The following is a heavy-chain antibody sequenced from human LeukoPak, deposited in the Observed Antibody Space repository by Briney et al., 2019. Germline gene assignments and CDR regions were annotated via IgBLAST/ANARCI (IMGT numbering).Heavy chain of an antibody. V-gene: IGHV1-69*04. Sequence: SVKVSCKASGGTFSSYAISWVRQAPGQGLEWMERIIPILGIANYAQKFQGRVTITADKSTSTAYMELSSLRSEDTAVYYCARTYCTNGVCYNDYYYGMDVWGQGTTVTVSS. CDR2: IIPILGIA. D-gene: IGHD2-8*01. CDR3: ARTYCTNGVCYNDYYYGMDV. CDR1: GGTFSSYA. J-gene: IGHJ6*02.